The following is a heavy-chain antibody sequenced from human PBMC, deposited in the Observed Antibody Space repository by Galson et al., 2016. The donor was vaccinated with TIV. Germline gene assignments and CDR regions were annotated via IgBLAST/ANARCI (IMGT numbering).Heavy chain of an antibody. J-gene: IGHJ3*02. CDR2: ITPIFGTP. CDR1: GGIFNTYT. V-gene: IGHV1-69*13. CDR3: ERGDGSGSYYYDAFDI. D-gene: IGHD3-10*01. Sequence: SVKVSCKASGGIFNTYTISWVRQAPGQGLEWMGKITPIFGTPNYAQMFQGRVSITADESTSTAYMELSSLRSEDTAVYYCERGDGSGSYYYDAFDIWGQGTLVTVSS.